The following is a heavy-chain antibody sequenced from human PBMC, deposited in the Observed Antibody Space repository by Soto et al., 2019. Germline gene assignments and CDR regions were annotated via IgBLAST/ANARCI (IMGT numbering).Heavy chain of an antibody. V-gene: IGHV4-59*01. CDR1: GGSISSYY. J-gene: IGHJ6*03. CDR2: IYYSGST. CDR3: ARGKYYGSGAYMDV. Sequence: PSETLSLTCTVSGGSISSYYWSWIRQPPGKGLEWIGYIYYSGSTNYNPSLKSRVTISVDTSKNQFSLKLSSVTAADTAVYYCARGKYYGSGAYMDVWGKGTTVTVSS. D-gene: IGHD3-10*01.